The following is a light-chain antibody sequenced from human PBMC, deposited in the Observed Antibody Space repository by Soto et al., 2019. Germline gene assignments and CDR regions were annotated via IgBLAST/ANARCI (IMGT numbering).Light chain of an antibody. Sequence: QSALTQPASLSGSPGQSITISCTGTSSDVGYYDYVSWYQQHPGKAPKLIIYEISNRPSGVSNRFSGSKSGNTASLTISGLQAEDEADYSCSSYTSTSTLYVFGSGTKLTVL. V-gene: IGLV2-14*01. J-gene: IGLJ1*01. CDR2: EIS. CDR3: SSYTSTSTLYV. CDR1: SSDVGYYDY.